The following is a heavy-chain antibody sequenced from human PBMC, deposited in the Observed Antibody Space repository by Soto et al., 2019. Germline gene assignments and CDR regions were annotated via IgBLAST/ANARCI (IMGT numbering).Heavy chain of an antibody. CDR3: ARDRGLMMYAMGESGFDE. CDR1: GYTFTSYG. D-gene: IGHD2-8*01. Sequence: GASVKVSCKASGYTFTSYGISWVRQAPGQGLEWMGWISAYNGNTNYAQKLQGRVTMTTDTSTSTAYMELRSLRSDDTAVYYCARDRGLMMYAMGESGFDEWGQGTLVTVSS. J-gene: IGHJ4*02. V-gene: IGHV1-18*01. CDR2: ISAYNGNT.